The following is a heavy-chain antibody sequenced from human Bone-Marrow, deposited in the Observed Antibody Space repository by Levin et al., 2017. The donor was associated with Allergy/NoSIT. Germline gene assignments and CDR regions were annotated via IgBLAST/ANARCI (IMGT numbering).Heavy chain of an antibody. J-gene: IGHJ3*01. V-gene: IGHV3-23*01. D-gene: IGHD2/OR15-2a*01. Sequence: GGSLRLSCAASGFTFAPNAMSWVRQAPGKGLEWVSGIGGDERTHYADSVKGRFTISRDNYKNMLYLQMNSLIVEDTAIYYCAKDIYAWAFDAWGQGTMVTVSS. CDR3: AKDIYAWAFDA. CDR2: IGGDERT. CDR1: GFTFAPNA.